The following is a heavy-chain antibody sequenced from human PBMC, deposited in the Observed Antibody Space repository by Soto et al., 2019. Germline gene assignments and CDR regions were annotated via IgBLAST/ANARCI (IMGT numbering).Heavy chain of an antibody. D-gene: IGHD2-15*01. J-gene: IGHJ1*01. CDR1: GLTFSGYS. Sequence: GGSLRLSCAASGLTFSGYSMNWVRQAPGKGLEWVSSISSSSSYIYYADSVKGRFTISRANATNSLYLPLHSLRPEHTAVYYCARDGQISSGPSCPAYWGQGNLAPVSS. V-gene: IGHV3-21*01. CDR2: ISSSSSYI. CDR3: ARDGQISSGPSCPAY.